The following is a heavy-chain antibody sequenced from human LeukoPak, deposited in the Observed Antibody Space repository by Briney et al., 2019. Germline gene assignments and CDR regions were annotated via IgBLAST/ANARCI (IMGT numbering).Heavy chain of an antibody. CDR3: ARHTGYSYGFVGHYFDY. CDR2: VYYRGST. CDR1: GGSISSFY. J-gene: IGHJ4*02. Sequence: PSETLSLTCIVSGGSISSFYWSWIWQPPGKGLEWIGYVYYRGSTNYNPSLKSRVTISVDTSKNQFSLKLSSVTAADTAVYYCARHTGYSYGFVGHYFDYWGQGTLVTVSS. V-gene: IGHV4-59*08. D-gene: IGHD5-18*01.